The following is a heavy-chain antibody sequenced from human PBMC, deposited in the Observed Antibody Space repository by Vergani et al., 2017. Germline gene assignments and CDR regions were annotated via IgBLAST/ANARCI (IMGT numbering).Heavy chain of an antibody. CDR3: ARDGXRFPRFEELSLPGVPYYYYGMDV. V-gene: IGHV1-18*01. J-gene: IGHJ6*02. CDR1: GYTFTSYG. CDR2: ISAYNGNT. D-gene: IGHD3-16*02. Sequence: QVQLVQSGAEVKKPGASVKVSCKASGYTFTSYGISWVRQAPGQGLEWMGWISAYNGNTNYAQKLQGRVTMTTDTSTSTAYMELRSLRSDDTAVYYCARDGXRFPRFEELSLPGVPYYYYGMDVWGQGTTVTVSS.